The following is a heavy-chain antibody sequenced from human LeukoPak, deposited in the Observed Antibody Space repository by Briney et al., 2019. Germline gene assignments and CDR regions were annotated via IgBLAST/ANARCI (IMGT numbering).Heavy chain of an antibody. V-gene: IGHV4-59*01. CDR1: GGSISSYY. CDR2: IYYSGST. CDR3: AREGTMVRGVIRYYYYGMDV. D-gene: IGHD3-10*01. J-gene: IGHJ6*02. Sequence: SETLSLTCTVSGGSISSYYWSWIRQPPGKGLEWIGYIYYSGSTNYNPSLKSRVTISVDTSKNQSSLKLSSVTAAHTAVYYCAREGTMVRGVIRYYYYGMDVWGQGTTVTVSS.